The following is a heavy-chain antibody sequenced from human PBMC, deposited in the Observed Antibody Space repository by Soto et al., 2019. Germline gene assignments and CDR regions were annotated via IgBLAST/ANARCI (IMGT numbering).Heavy chain of an antibody. CDR3: ARGRAITGDALDP. Sequence: QVQLQESGPGLVKPSQTLSLTCTVSGGSISSGGYYWSWIRQHPGKGLEWIGYIYYSGSTYYNPSLKSRVTISVDTSKNQLSLKLSSVTAADTAVYYCARGRAITGDALDPWGQGTLVTVSS. CDR2: IYYSGST. D-gene: IGHD7-27*01. CDR1: GGSISSGGYY. V-gene: IGHV4-31*03. J-gene: IGHJ5*02.